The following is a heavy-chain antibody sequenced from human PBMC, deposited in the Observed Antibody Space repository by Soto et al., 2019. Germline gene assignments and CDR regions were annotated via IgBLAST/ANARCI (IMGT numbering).Heavy chain of an antibody. D-gene: IGHD6-6*01. CDR2: IKSKTDGGTT. Sequence: GGSLRLSCAASGFTFSNAWMSWVRQAPGKGLEWVGRIKSKTDGGTTDYAAPVKGRFTISRDDSKNTLYLQMNSLKTGDTAVYYCTRPYYYYYYGMDVWGQGTTVTVSS. CDR3: TRPYYYYYYGMDV. CDR1: GFTFSNAW. J-gene: IGHJ6*02. V-gene: IGHV3-15*01.